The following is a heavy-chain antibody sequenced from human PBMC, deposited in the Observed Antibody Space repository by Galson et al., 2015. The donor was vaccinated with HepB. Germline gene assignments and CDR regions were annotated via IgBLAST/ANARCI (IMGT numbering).Heavy chain of an antibody. CDR2: IIPIFGSA. Sequence: SVKVSCKVSGGTFSTDGISWVRQDPGQGLGWMGGIIPIFGSANYAQKFQGRVTITADESTSTVYMELSSLRSEDTAVYYCARIGFGCSSSSCYGIFYNYSGIDVGGQGTPVTVSS. CDR1: GGTFSTDG. J-gene: IGHJ6*02. CDR3: ARIGFGCSSSSCYGIFYNYSGIDV. V-gene: IGHV1-69*13. D-gene: IGHD2-2*01.